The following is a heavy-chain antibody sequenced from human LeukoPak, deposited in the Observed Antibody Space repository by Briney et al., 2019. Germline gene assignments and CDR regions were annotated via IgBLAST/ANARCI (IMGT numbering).Heavy chain of an antibody. J-gene: IGHJ4*02. V-gene: IGHV4-61*02. CDR2: IYTTGST. Sequence: PSETLSLTCTVSGGSVSNGSFYWSWIRQPAGKGLEWIGRIYTTGSTGYNPSLKSRVTISVDTSKNQFSLKLNSVTAADTAVYYCARAERRSGWTEPPTDYFDYWGQGIPVTVPS. CDR3: ARAERRSGWTEPPTDYFDY. CDR1: GGSVSNGSFY. D-gene: IGHD6-19*01.